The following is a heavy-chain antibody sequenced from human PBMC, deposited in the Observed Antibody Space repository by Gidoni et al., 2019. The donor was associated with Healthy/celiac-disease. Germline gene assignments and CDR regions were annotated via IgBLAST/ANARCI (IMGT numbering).Heavy chain of an antibody. CDR3: AKSGGFGVAFDI. CDR2: ISYDGSNK. D-gene: IGHD3-10*01. Sequence: QVQLVEYGGGVVQPGRSLRLACAASGFTFSSYGMHWARQAPGKGLEWVAVISYDGSNKYYADSVQGRFTISRDNSKSTLYLQMTSLIAEDTAVYYCAKSGGFGVAFDIWGQGTMVTVSS. V-gene: IGHV3-30*18. CDR1: GFTFSSYG. J-gene: IGHJ3*02.